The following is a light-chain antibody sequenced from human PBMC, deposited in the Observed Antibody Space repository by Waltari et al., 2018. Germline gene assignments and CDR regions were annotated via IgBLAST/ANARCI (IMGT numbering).Light chain of an antibody. CDR1: QSINSY. CDR2: DAS. J-gene: IGKJ4*01. Sequence: EIVLTQSPATLSLSPGVRATPSCRASQSINSYLAWYQQKPGQAPRLLIYDASNRATDIPARFSGSGSGTDFTLTISSLEPEDFAVYYCHQRTNWPPSFGGGTKVEI. CDR3: HQRTNWPPS. V-gene: IGKV3-11*01.